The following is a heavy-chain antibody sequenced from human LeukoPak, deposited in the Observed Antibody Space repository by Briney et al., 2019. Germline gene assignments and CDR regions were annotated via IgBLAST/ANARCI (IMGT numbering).Heavy chain of an antibody. J-gene: IGHJ6*02. D-gene: IGHD3-10*01. CDR1: GGSISSGDYY. Sequence: PSQTLSLTCTVSGGSISSGDYYWSWIRQPPGTGLEWIGYIYYSGSTYYNPSLKSRVTTSVDTSKNQFSLKLSSVTAADTAVYYCARDRADYYYYGMDVWGQGTTVTVSS. CDR2: IYYSGST. CDR3: ARDRADYYYYGMDV. V-gene: IGHV4-30-4*01.